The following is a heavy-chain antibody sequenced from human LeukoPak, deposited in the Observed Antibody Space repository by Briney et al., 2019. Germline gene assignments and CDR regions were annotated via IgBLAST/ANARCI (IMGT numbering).Heavy chain of an antibody. CDR2: ISGSGSTI. CDR3: AGLVLDY. D-gene: IGHD6-19*01. V-gene: IGHV3-48*03. Sequence: GGSLRLSCAASGFTFRSYEMTWVRQAPGKGLEWVSYISGSGSTIYYTDSVKGRFTISRDNAKNSLYLQMNSLRAEDTAVYYCAGLVLDYWGQGALVTVSS. CDR1: GFTFRSYE. J-gene: IGHJ4*02.